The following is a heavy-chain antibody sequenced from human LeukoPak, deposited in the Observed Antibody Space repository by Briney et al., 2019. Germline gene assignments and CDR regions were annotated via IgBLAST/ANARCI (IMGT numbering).Heavy chain of an antibody. CDR1: GFTFSSYE. V-gene: IGHV3-48*03. CDR3: ARVSRNVFDI. D-gene: IGHD1-14*01. Sequence: GGSLRLSCAASGFTFSSYEIDWVRQAPGKGPEWVSYISSSGSTMHYADSVKGRFTISRDNAKSSLYLQMNSLGAEDTAVYYCARVSRNVFDIWGQGTMVTVSS. CDR2: ISSSGSTM. J-gene: IGHJ3*02.